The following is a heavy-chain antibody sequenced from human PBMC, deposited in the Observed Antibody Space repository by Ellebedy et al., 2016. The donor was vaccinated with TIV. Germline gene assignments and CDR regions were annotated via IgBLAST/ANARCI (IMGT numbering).Heavy chain of an antibody. J-gene: IGHJ5*02. CDR3: ARPYYDSSGYSFDP. CDR2: INHSGST. CDR1: GGSFSGYY. V-gene: IGHV4-34*01. D-gene: IGHD3-22*01. Sequence: MPSETLSLTCAVYGGSFSGYYWSWIRQPPGKGLEWIGEINHSGSTNYNPSLKSRVTVSVDTSKNQFSLKLSSVTAADTAVYYCARPYYDSSGYSFDPWGQGTLVTVSS.